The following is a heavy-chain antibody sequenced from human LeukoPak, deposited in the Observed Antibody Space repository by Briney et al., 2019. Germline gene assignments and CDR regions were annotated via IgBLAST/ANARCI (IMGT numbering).Heavy chain of an antibody. CDR1: GFTFSSYG. V-gene: IGHV3-30*02. CDR2: IRYDGSNK. CDR3: AKESYYYGSGSYYHFDY. J-gene: IGHJ4*02. D-gene: IGHD3-10*01. Sequence: GGSLRLSCAASGFTFSSYGMHWVRQAPGKGLEWVAFIRYDGSNKYYADSVKGRFTISRDNSKNTLYLQMNSLRAEDTAVYYCAKESYYYGSGSYYHFDYWGQGTLVTVSS.